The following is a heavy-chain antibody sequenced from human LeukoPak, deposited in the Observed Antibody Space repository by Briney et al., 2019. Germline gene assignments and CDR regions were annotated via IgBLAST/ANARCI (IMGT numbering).Heavy chain of an antibody. D-gene: IGHD1-14*01. Sequence: GGSLRLFCAASGFTFSNYWMSWVRQAPGKGLEWVANIKQDGSEKYYEGSVKGRFTISRDNADNSLYLQMNSLRAEDTAVYYCARLRTFDYWGQGTLVTVSS. CDR1: GFTFSNYW. J-gene: IGHJ4*02. V-gene: IGHV3-7*03. CDR3: ARLRTFDY. CDR2: IKQDGSEK.